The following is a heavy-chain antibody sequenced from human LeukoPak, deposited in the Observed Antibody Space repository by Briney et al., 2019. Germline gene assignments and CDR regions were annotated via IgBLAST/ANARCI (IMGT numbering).Heavy chain of an antibody. D-gene: IGHD2-15*01. J-gene: IGHJ3*02. CDR3: ARGYCSGGSCYRSAFDI. CDR1: GYTFTSYA. CDR2: INTNTGNP. Sequence: ASVKVSCKASGYTFTSYAMNWVRQAPGQGLEWMGWINTNTGNPTYAQGFTGRFVFSLDTSVSTAYLQISSLKAEDTAVYYCARGYCSGGSCYRSAFDIWGQGTMDTVSS. V-gene: IGHV7-4-1*02.